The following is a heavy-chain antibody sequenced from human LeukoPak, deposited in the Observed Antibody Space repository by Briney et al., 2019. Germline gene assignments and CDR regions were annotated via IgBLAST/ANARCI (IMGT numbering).Heavy chain of an antibody. CDR2: IEGDGSEK. D-gene: IGHD6-19*01. V-gene: IGHV3-7*03. Sequence: ETLSLTCAVYGGSFSGYYWSWIRQPPGKGLEWVANIEGDGSEKNYMDSVKGRFTISRDNAKKSLHLQMNSLRAEDTGVYYCAGGSGWLIDYWGQGTLVTVSS. CDR1: GGSFSGYY. J-gene: IGHJ4*02. CDR3: AGGSGWLIDY.